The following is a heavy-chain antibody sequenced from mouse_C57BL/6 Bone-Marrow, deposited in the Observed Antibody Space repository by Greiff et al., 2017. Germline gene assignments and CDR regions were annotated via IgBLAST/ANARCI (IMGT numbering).Heavy chain of an antibody. J-gene: IGHJ4*01. Sequence: QVQLKQPGAELVKPGASVKLSCKASGYTFTNYWMHWVKQRPGQGLEWIGMIHPNGGSPDYNQKFKGEATLSVDKSSRTAYMELSSLTSEDSAVYYCAISYDYDDYTMAYWGQGTSVTVSS. D-gene: IGHD2-4*01. CDR3: AISYDYDDYTMAY. CDR1: GYTFTNYW. CDR2: IHPNGGSP. V-gene: IGHV1-64*01.